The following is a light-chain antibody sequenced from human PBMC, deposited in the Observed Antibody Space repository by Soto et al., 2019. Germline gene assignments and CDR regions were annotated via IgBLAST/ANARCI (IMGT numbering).Light chain of an antibody. J-gene: IGLJ7*01. CDR2: IDN. CDR3: AAWDVRFVV. Sequence: QAVVTQPPSASGTPGQRVTISCSGSRSSIGTNTVTWYQQLPGTAPKLLIYIDNQRPSGVPDRFSGSKSGTSASLAISALQSDDEAAYYCAAWDVRFVVFGGGTQLTVL. V-gene: IGLV1-44*01. CDR1: RSSIGTNT.